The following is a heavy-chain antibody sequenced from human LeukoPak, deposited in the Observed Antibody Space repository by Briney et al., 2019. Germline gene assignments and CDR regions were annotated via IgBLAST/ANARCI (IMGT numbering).Heavy chain of an antibody. J-gene: IGHJ3*02. D-gene: IGHD2-15*01. CDR2: IYYSGST. V-gene: IGHV4-39*07. Sequence: PSETLSLTCTVSGGSISSSSYYWGWIRQPPGKGLEWIGSIYYSGSTYYNPSLKSRVTISVDTSKNQFSLKLSSVTAADTAVYYCASYCSGGSCVDAFDIWGQGTMVTVSS. CDR1: GGSISSSSYY. CDR3: ASYCSGGSCVDAFDI.